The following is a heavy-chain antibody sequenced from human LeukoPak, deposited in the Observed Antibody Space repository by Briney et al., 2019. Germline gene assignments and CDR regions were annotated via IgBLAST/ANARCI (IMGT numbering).Heavy chain of an antibody. Sequence: GASVKVSCKASGYTFTSYDTNWVRQATGQGPEWMGWMNPNSGNTGYAQKFQGRVTMTRNTSISTAYMELSSLRSEDTAVYYCARVKVAGPRSFDPWGQGTLVTVSS. J-gene: IGHJ5*02. CDR3: ARVKVAGPRSFDP. CDR1: GYTFTSYD. D-gene: IGHD6-19*01. V-gene: IGHV1-8*01. CDR2: MNPNSGNT.